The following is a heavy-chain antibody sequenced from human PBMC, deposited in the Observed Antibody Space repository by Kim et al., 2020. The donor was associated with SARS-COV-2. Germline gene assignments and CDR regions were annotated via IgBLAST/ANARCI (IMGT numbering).Heavy chain of an antibody. D-gene: IGHD2-15*01. CDR1: GFTFSSYW. CDR3: ASTTVGVDAFDI. V-gene: IGHV3-74*01. CDR2: INSDGSST. J-gene: IGHJ3*02. Sequence: GGSLRLSCAASGFTFSSYWMHLVRQAPGKGLVWVSRINSDGSSTSYADSVKGRFTISRDNAKNTLYLQMHSLRAEDSAVYYCASTTVGVDAFDIWGQGTMVTVSS.